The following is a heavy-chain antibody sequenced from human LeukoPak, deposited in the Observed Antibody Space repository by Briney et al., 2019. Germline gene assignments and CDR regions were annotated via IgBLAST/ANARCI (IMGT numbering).Heavy chain of an antibody. J-gene: IGHJ6*03. CDR1: GFTFDDYG. CDR2: IKQDGSEK. Sequence: GGSLRLSCAASGFTFDDYGMHWVRQAPGKGLEWVANIKQDGSEKYYVDSVKGRFTISRDNTKNLLYLQMNSLRADDTAVYYCARRGNYSYYHMDVWGKGTTVTVSS. V-gene: IGHV3-7*01. CDR3: ARRGNYSYYHMDV.